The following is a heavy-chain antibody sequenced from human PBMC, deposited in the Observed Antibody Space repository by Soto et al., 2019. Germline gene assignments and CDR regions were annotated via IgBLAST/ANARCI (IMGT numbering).Heavy chain of an antibody. D-gene: IGHD3-16*01. CDR3: ARVGGSFFEN. CDR1: GFTFGTYA. V-gene: IGHV3-23*04. CDR2: MTSSGSAI. J-gene: IGHJ4*02. Sequence: EVQLVESGGGLVQPGGSLRLSCAASGFTFGTYAMSWVRQAPGKGLEWVSAMTSSGSAIYYAESVRGRFIIPRDNARNTLSLQLNRLRVEDTARYYCARVGGSFFENWGQGTRVTVSS.